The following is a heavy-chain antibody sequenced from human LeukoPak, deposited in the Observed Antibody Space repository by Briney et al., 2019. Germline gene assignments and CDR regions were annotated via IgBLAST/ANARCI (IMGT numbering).Heavy chain of an antibody. CDR3: AREFCSSTSCPTADNWFDP. D-gene: IGHD2-2*01. CDR2: ISSSGSTI. J-gene: IGHJ5*02. CDR1: GFTFSDYY. Sequence: GGSLRLSCAASGFTFSDYYMSWIRQAPGKGLEWVSYISSSGSTIYYADSVKGRFTISRDNPKNTLYLQMNSLRAEDTAVYYCAREFCSSTSCPTADNWFDPWGQGTLVTVSS. V-gene: IGHV3-11*04.